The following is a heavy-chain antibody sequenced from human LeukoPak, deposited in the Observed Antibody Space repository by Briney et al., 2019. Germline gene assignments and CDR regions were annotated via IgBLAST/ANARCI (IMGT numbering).Heavy chain of an antibody. CDR1: GFTFSTYW. Sequence: QPGGSLRLSCAASGFTFSTYWMHWVRQAPGKGLVWVSCINSDDSTTNYADSVKGRFTFSRDNAKNTLYLQMNSLRAEDTAVYYCARVTVGSPFDYWGQGALVTVSS. V-gene: IGHV3-74*01. CDR2: INSDDSTT. D-gene: IGHD4-23*01. J-gene: IGHJ4*02. CDR3: ARVTVGSPFDY.